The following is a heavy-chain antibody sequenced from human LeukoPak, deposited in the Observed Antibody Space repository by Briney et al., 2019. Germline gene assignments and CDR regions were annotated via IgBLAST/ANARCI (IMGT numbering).Heavy chain of an antibody. Sequence: PQTLSLTCAVYGGSLTDFYCAWIRQPPGKGLEWIGEINHSGSTNNSPSLKSRVTISLDTSNNQCFLRVILVNAAGSAVYSCEREDWHFDLWGRGTLVTVSS. V-gene: IGHV4-34*01. CDR1: GGSLTDFY. J-gene: IGHJ2*01. CDR2: INHSGST. CDR3: EREDWHFDL.